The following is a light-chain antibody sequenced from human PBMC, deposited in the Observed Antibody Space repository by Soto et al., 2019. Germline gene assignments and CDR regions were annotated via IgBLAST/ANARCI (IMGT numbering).Light chain of an antibody. CDR2: GAS. Sequence: EIVLRQSPGTLSLSAGVRDTLSCRASQSVTSSYLAWYQQKPVQAPRLLIYGASTRATGIPDRFSGSGSGTDFTLTISRLEPEDFAVYYCQQYGSSETFGQGTKVEIK. J-gene: IGKJ1*01. V-gene: IGKV3-20*01. CDR1: QSVTSSY. CDR3: QQYGSSET.